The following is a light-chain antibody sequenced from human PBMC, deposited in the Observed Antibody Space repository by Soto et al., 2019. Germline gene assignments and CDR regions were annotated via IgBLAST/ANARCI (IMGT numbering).Light chain of an antibody. CDR2: AAS. CDR3: QLANNFPWT. Sequence: DIQMTQSPSSVSASVGDRVTITCRASQGISSRVAWYHQKPGTPPKLLIYAASTLQSGVPSRFSGSGSGTDFTLTISSLQPEDFATYSCQLANNFPWTFGQGTTVAIK. J-gene: IGKJ1*01. V-gene: IGKV1-12*01. CDR1: QGISSR.